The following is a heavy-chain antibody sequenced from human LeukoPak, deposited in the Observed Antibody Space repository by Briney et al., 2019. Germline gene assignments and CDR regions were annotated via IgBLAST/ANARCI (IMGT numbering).Heavy chain of an antibody. V-gene: IGHV3-23*01. CDR1: GFTFSSYA. CDR3: AKDLSIRSIAAAHGEKDY. J-gene: IGHJ4*02. D-gene: IGHD6-13*01. CDR2: ISGSGGST. Sequence: PTGGSLRLSCAASGFTFSSYAMSWVRQAPGKGLEWVSAISGSGGSTYYADSVKGRFTISRDNSKNTLYLQMNSLRAEDTAVYYCAKDLSIRSIAAAHGEKDYWGQGTLVTVSS.